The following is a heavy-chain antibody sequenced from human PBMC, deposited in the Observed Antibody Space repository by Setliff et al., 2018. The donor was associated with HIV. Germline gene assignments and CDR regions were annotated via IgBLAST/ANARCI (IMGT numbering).Heavy chain of an antibody. CDR1: GETFNDFY. CDR2: IKPSEGT. V-gene: IGHV4-34*01. J-gene: IGHJ4*02. Sequence: SEILSLTCAVYGETFNDFYWSWIRQAPGKGLEWIGEIKPSEGTNNNPSLKSRVTMSVDTSKKQFSLKLTSVTAADTGVYYCARGGGITWKSYSFDYWGQGTLVTVSS. D-gene: IGHD3-10*01. CDR3: ARGGGITWKSYSFDY.